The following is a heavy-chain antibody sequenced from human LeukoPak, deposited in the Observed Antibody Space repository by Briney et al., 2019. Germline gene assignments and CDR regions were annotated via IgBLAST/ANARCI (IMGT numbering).Heavy chain of an antibody. CDR2: IYPSDSDT. V-gene: IGHV5-51*01. CDR1: GYSFSNYW. Sequence: GESLKISCKGSGYSFSNYWIGWVRRMPGKGLEWMGIIYPSDSDTRYSPSFQGQVTISADKSISTAYLQWSSLKASDTAMYYCARQKEYYDILTGYYFDYWGQGTLVTVSS. D-gene: IGHD3-9*01. J-gene: IGHJ4*02. CDR3: ARQKEYYDILTGYYFDY.